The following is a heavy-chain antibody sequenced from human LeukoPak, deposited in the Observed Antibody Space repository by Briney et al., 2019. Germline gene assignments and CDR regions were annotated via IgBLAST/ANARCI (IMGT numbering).Heavy chain of an antibody. D-gene: IGHD2-2*01. CDR3: ARDEGSSYPFDY. Sequence: PSETLSLTCTVSGDSIFNSGYSWGWIRQPPGRALEWIGGVYYGVKTYYNPSLKTRVSISVDTSKNQFSLNLSSVTAADTAVYFCARDEGSSYPFDYWGQGTLVTVSS. J-gene: IGHJ4*02. CDR2: VYYGVKT. V-gene: IGHV4-39*07. CDR1: GDSIFNSGYS.